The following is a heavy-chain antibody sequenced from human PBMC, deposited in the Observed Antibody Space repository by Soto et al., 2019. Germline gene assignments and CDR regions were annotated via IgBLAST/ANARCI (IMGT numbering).Heavy chain of an antibody. CDR2: INAGNGNT. V-gene: IGHV1-3*01. D-gene: IGHD6-19*01. Sequence: ASVKVSCKASGYTFTSYAMHWVRQAPGQRLEWMGWINAGNGNTKYSQRFQGRVTITRDTSASTAYMELSSLRSEDTAVYYCARLGQWLAHDAFDIWGQGTMVTVSS. CDR1: GYTFTSYA. CDR3: ARLGQWLAHDAFDI. J-gene: IGHJ3*02.